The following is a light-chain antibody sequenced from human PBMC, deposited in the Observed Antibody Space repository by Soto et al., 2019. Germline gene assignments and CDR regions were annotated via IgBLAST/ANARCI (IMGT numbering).Light chain of an antibody. CDR2: DDS. V-gene: IGLV3-21*02. J-gene: IGLJ1*01. CDR1: NIGSKS. CDR3: QVWDSSSDHGD. Sequence: SYELTQPPSVSVAPGQTARITCGGNNIGSKSVHWHQQKPGQAPVLVVYDDSDRPSGIPERFSGSNSGNTATLTISRVEAGDEADYYCQVWDSSSDHGDFGTGTKLTVL.